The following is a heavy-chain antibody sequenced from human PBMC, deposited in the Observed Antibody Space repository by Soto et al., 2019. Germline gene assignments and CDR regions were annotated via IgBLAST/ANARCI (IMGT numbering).Heavy chain of an antibody. CDR3: AGATGTLRSRNCDY. CDR2: IYHTGST. V-gene: IGHV4-31*03. D-gene: IGHD1-1*01. Sequence: QVQLQESGPQLVKPSQTLSLTCSVSGGSISTVGHYWTWIRQPPGKGLEWIGSIYHTGSTYYSKSLRSRLTMSVDTSKSQFSLRLSSVTAADTAVYYCAGATGTLRSRNCDYWGQGSLVTVSS. J-gene: IGHJ4*02. CDR1: GGSISTVGHY.